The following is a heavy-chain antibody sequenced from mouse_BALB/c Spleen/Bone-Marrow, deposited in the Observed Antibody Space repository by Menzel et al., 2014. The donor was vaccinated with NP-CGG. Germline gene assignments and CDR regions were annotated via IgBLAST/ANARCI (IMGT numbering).Heavy chain of an antibody. CDR2: INPSNGRT. CDR3: ARERGNYPFAY. V-gene: IGHV1S81*02. CDR1: GYTFTSYW. D-gene: IGHD2-1*01. J-gene: IGHJ3*01. Sequence: VQLQQSGAELVKPGASVKLSCKASGYTFTSYWMHWVKQRPGQGLEWIGEINPSNGRTNYNEKFKSKAILTVDKSSSTAYMQLSSLTSEDSAVYYCARERGNYPFAYWGQGTLVTVSA.